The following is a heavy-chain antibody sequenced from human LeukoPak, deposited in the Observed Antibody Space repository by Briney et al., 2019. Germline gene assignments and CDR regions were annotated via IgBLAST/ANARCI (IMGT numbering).Heavy chain of an antibody. CDR1: GYIFTTYW. V-gene: IGHV5-51*01. Sequence: GESLKISCKGSGYIFTTYWIGWVRQMPGKGLEWMGIIYPGDSDTRYSPSFQGQVAISADKSISTAYLQWSSLKASDTAMYYCASGFSVGAISFDYWGQGTLVTVSS. CDR2: IYPGDSDT. D-gene: IGHD1-26*01. J-gene: IGHJ4*02. CDR3: ASGFSVGAISFDY.